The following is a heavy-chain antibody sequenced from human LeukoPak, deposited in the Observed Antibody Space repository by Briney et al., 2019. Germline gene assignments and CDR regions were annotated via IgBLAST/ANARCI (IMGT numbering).Heavy chain of an antibody. Sequence: TGGSLRLSCAASGFTFSSYAMSWVRQAPGKGLEWVSAISGSGGSTYYADSVKGRFTISRDNSKNTLYLQMNSLRAEDTAVYFCAKGQYCSSTSCYVIGAFDIWGQGTMVTVSS. CDR1: GFTFSSYA. V-gene: IGHV3-23*01. J-gene: IGHJ3*02. CDR2: ISGSGGST. CDR3: AKGQYCSSTSCYVIGAFDI. D-gene: IGHD2-2*01.